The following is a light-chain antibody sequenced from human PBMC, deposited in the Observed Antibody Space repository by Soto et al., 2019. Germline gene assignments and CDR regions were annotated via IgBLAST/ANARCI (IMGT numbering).Light chain of an antibody. CDR3: CSYAGSSTHV. V-gene: IGLV2-23*02. Sequence: ALTQPASMSGSPGQSITFSCTGTSSDVGSSNLVSWYQQHPGKAPKLLIYEVSKRPSGVSNRFSGSKSGNTASLTISGLQAEDEADYYCCSYAGSSTHVFGTGTKVTVL. CDR1: SSDVGSSNL. CDR2: EVS. J-gene: IGLJ1*01.